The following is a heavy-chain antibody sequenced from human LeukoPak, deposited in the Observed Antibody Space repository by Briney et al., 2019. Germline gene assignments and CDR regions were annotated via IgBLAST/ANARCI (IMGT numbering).Heavy chain of an antibody. J-gene: IGHJ4*02. D-gene: IGHD5-18*01. Sequence: SETLSLTCTVSGGSISSSSYYWGWIRQPPGKGLEWIGSIYYSGSSYYTPSLKSRVTISVHTSKNQFSLKLTSVTAADTAVYYCARHVDTATDYFDYWGQGTLVTVSS. CDR3: ARHVDTATDYFDY. CDR2: IYYSGSS. V-gene: IGHV4-39*01. CDR1: GGSISSSSYY.